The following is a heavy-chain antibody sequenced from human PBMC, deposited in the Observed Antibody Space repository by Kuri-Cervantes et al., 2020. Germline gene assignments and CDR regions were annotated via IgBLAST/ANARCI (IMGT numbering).Heavy chain of an antibody. CDR3: AKAHRRKSFGEFDY. J-gene: IGHJ4*02. CDR2: ISYDGSNK. D-gene: IGHD3-10*01. CDR1: GFTFSSYG. Sequence: GESLKISCAASGFTFSSYGMHWVRQAPGKGLEWVAVISYDGSNKYYADSVKGRFTISRDNSKTTLYLQMNSLRAEDTAVYYCAKAHRRKSFGEFDYWGQGTLVTVSS. V-gene: IGHV3-30*18.